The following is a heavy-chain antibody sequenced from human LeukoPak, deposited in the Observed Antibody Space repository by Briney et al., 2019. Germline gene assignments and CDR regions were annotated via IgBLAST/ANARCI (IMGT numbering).Heavy chain of an antibody. J-gene: IGHJ5*02. CDR3: ARRLCSSLTCNIGPSGNWLDP. V-gene: IGHV4-59*08. CDR1: GGSMSNYW. Sequence: PSETLSLTCTVSGGSMSNYWWNWIRQPPGKGLEWIGYIYYDGSTYYNPALNSRVTISIDTSKNQFSLKLNSVTAADTAVYYCARRLCSSLTCNIGPSGNWLDPWGQGTLVTLSS. CDR2: IYYDGST. D-gene: IGHD2-2*02.